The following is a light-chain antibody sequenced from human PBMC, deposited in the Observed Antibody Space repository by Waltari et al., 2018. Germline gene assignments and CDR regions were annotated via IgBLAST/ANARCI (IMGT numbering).Light chain of an antibody. J-gene: IGKJ4*01. CDR1: HSVRTN. CDR2: GAS. CDR3: QQYYVWPPIT. Sequence: VLLTQSPASLSVSPGATVILSCRASHSVRTNLVWYQQKAGQAPRTLIYGASTRASGVPSRFSGSGSETDFTLIISSLQSEDAAVYFCQQYYVWPPITFGGGTKLEI. V-gene: IGKV3-15*01.